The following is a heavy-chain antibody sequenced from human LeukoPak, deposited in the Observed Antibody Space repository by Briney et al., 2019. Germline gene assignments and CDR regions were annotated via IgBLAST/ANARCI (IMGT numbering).Heavy chain of an antibody. Sequence: GGSLRLSCAASGFTFDDYAMHWVRQAPGKGLEWVSGISWNSGSIGYADSVKGRFTISRDNAKNSLYLQMNSLRAEDTALYYCARAMGSRSGYAIDYWGQGTLVTVSS. J-gene: IGHJ4*02. D-gene: IGHD5-12*01. CDR1: GFTFDDYA. CDR2: ISWNSGSI. V-gene: IGHV3-9*01. CDR3: ARAMGSRSGYAIDY.